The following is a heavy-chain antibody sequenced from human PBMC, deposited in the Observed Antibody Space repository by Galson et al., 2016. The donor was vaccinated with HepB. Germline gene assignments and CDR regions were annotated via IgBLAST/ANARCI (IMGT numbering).Heavy chain of an antibody. Sequence: SLRLSCAASGFTFSSYWMYWVRQAPGKGLVWVSRIDSDGITTAYAGSVKGRFTISRDNAKNTLYLQMNSLSAEDTAVYYCATGGGRRSKYYGMDVWGHGTMVTVSS. CDR3: ATGGGRRSKYYGMDV. CDR1: GFTFSSYW. CDR2: IDSDGITT. D-gene: IGHD1-26*01. V-gene: IGHV3-74*01. J-gene: IGHJ6*02.